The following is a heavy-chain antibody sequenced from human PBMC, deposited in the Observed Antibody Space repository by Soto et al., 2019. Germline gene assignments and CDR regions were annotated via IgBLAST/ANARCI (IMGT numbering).Heavy chain of an antibody. J-gene: IGHJ6*02. V-gene: IGHV1-2*02. Sequence: ASVKVSCKVSGYTFTGYYMHWVRQAPGQGLEWMGWINPNSGGTNYAQKFQGRVTMTRDTSISTAYMELSRLRSDDTAVYYCARDLTLGLRFLEWLVYGMDVWGQGTTVTVSS. CDR1: GYTFTGYY. D-gene: IGHD3-3*01. CDR3: ARDLTLGLRFLEWLVYGMDV. CDR2: INPNSGGT.